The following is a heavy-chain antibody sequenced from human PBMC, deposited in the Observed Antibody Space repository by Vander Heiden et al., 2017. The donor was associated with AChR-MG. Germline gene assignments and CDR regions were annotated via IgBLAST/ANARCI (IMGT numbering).Heavy chain of an antibody. Sequence: QVTLKESGPVLVKPTETLTLTCTVSGFSLSNVRMGVSWIRQPPGKALEWLAHIFSNDEKSYSTSLKSRLTISKDTSRSQVVLTMTNMDPVDTATYYCARIRSTSWANFFDYWDQGTLVTVSS. J-gene: IGHJ4*02. V-gene: IGHV2-26*01. CDR2: IFSNDEK. D-gene: IGHD6-13*01. CDR1: GFSLSNVRMG. CDR3: ARIRSTSWANFFDY.